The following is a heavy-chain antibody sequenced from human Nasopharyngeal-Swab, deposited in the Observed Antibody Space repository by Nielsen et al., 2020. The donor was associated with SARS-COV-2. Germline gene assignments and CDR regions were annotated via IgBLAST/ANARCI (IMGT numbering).Heavy chain of an antibody. D-gene: IGHD2-2*01. CDR3: ARVVPRGAFDI. Sequence: ASVKVSCKASDYTFTSYGISWVRQAPGRGLEWMGWISAYNGNTSYAQNLQGRVTMTTDTSTSTAYMELRSLRSDDTAVYYCARVVPRGAFDIWGQGTMVTVSS. CDR1: DYTFTSYG. J-gene: IGHJ3*02. V-gene: IGHV1-18*01. CDR2: ISAYNGNT.